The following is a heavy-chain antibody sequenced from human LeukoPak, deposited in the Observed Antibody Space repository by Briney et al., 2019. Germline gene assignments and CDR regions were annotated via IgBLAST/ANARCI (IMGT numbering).Heavy chain of an antibody. CDR1: GDSVSSNNTG. Sequence: SQTLSLTCAISGDSVSSNNTGWNWIRQSPSRGLEWLGRTYYRSKWYNDYAVSVKSRITINPDTSKNQFSPQLNSVTPEDTAVYYCARWGRGLDYWGQGTLVTVSS. D-gene: IGHD4-23*01. CDR2: TYYRSKWYN. V-gene: IGHV6-1*01. CDR3: ARWGRGLDY. J-gene: IGHJ4*02.